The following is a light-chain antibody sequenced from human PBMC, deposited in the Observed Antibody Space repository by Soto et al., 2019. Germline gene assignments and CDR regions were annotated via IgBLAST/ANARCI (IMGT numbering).Light chain of an antibody. V-gene: IGLV2-23*01. CDR3: CSYAGSGTFV. J-gene: IGLJ1*01. Sequence: QSVLTQPGSVSGSPGQSITISCTGTSSDVGSYDLVSWYQQPPGKAPKLMIYEDTKRPSGISTRFSGSKSGNAASLTISGLQAEDDADYYCCSYAGSGTFVFGTGTKLTV. CDR1: SSDVGSYDL. CDR2: EDT.